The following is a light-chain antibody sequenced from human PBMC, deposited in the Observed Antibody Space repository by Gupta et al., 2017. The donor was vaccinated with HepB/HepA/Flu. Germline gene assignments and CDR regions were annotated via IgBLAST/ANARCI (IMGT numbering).Light chain of an antibody. CDR1: QGISSY. Sequence: DIQLTQSPSFLSASVGDRVTITCRASQGISSYLAWYQQKPGKAPKLLIYAASTLQSGVPSRFSGSGSGTEFTLTISSLQPEDVATYYCQQLNSYLSTFGQGTQLEIK. V-gene: IGKV1-9*01. CDR3: QQLNSYLST. CDR2: AAS. J-gene: IGKJ5*01.